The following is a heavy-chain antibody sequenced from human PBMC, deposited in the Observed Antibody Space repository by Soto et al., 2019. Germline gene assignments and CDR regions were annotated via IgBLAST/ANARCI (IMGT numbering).Heavy chain of an antibody. J-gene: IGHJ6*03. V-gene: IGHV4-34*01. CDR2: INHSGST. CDR1: GGSFSGYY. CDR3: ARGGHDSSGYNLSYNMDV. D-gene: IGHD3-22*01. Sequence: QVQLQQWGAGLLKPSETLSLTCAVYGGSFSGYYWDWIRQPPGKGLEWIGEINHSGSTNYNPSLTSRVTISVDTSKNQFSLKLSSVTAADTAVYYCARGGHDSSGYNLSYNMDVWGKGTTVTVS.